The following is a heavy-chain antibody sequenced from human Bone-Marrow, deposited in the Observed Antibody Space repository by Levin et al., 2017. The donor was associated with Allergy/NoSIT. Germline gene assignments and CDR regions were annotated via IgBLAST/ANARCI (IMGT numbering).Heavy chain of an antibody. CDR2: IYWDDDQ. Sequence: SGPTLVKPTQTLTLTCTFSGFSLSTSGVGVGWIRQPPGKALEWLALIYWDDDQRYSPSLKSRLTITRDTSKDQVVLTLTNMDPVDTATYYCVKGRHYYDRSGFHYWGQGALVTVSS. CDR1: GFSLSTSGVG. CDR3: VKGRHYYDRSGFHY. D-gene: IGHD3-22*01. J-gene: IGHJ4*02. V-gene: IGHV2-5*02.